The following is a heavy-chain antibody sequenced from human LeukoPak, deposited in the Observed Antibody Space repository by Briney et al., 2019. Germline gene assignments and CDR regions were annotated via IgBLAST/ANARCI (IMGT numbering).Heavy chain of an antibody. D-gene: IGHD2-15*01. CDR2: TYYSGST. Sequence: SETLSLTCTVSGGSISSSSYYWGWIRQPPGKGLEWIGSTYYSGSTYYNPSLKSRVTISVDTSKNQFSLKLSSVTAADTAVYYCARGGRAYYYYYMDVWGKGTTVTISS. CDR3: ARGGRAYYYYYMDV. CDR1: GGSISSSSYY. V-gene: IGHV4-39*07. J-gene: IGHJ6*03.